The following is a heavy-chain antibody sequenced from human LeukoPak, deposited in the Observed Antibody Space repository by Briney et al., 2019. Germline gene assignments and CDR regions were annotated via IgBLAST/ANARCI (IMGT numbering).Heavy chain of an antibody. CDR1: GFTFSDFW. Sequence: GGSLRLSCAASGFTFSDFWMGWVRQAPGKGLEWVASIKYDESEKHYVDSVKGRFTVSGDNAKNSLYLQMNNLRAEDTAVYFCARITTNGYFEYWGQGTLVTVSS. D-gene: IGHD1-1*01. V-gene: IGHV3-7*01. CDR2: IKYDESEK. J-gene: IGHJ4*02. CDR3: ARITTNGYFEY.